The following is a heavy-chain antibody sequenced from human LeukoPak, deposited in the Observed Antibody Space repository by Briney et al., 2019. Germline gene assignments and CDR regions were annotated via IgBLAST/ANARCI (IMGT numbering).Heavy chain of an antibody. V-gene: IGHV3-11*04. D-gene: IGHD2/OR15-2a*01. J-gene: IGHJ6*04. CDR2: ISSSGSTV. Sequence: GGSLRLSCAASGFTFSDYYMTWIRQAPGKGLEWVSYISSSGSTVCYADSVKGRFTISRDNAMNLLYLQMNSLRAGDTAVYYCARDRGRRYCNSTYCPYYMDVWGKGTTVTVSS. CDR1: GFTFSDYY. CDR3: ARDRGRRYCNSTYCPYYMDV.